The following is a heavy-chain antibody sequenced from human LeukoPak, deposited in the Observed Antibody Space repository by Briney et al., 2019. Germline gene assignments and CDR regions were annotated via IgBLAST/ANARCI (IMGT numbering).Heavy chain of an antibody. CDR3: ARIQRFIPTGYYDY. D-gene: IGHD3-9*01. J-gene: IGHJ4*02. V-gene: IGHV4-39*07. Sequence: SETLSLTCTVSGGSISSSSYYWGWIRQPPGKGLEWIGSIYYSGSTYYNPSLKSRVTISVDTSKNQFSLKLSSVTAADTAVYYCARIQRFIPTGYYDYWGQGTLVTVSS. CDR1: GGSISSSSYY. CDR2: IYYSGST.